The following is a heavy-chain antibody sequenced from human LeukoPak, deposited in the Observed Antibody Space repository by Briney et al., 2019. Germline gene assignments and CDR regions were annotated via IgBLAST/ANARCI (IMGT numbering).Heavy chain of an antibody. V-gene: IGHV4-59*08. CDR1: GGSISSYY. CDR2: IYYSGST. J-gene: IGHJ4*02. D-gene: IGHD3-22*01. CDR3: ARNYDSSGYYPTYFDY. Sequence: SETLPLTRTVSGGSISSYYWSWIRQPPGKGLEWIGYIYYSGSTNYNPSPKSRVTISVDTSKNQFSLKLSSVTAADTAVYYCARNYDSSGYYPTYFDYWGQGTLVTVSS.